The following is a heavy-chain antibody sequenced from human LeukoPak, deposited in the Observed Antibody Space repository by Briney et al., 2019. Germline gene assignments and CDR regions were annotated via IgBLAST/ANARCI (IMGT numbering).Heavy chain of an antibody. CDR1: GFTFSTFA. V-gene: IGHV3-23*01. Sequence: PGGSLRLSCAASGFTFSTFAMIWVRQPPGKGLEWVSSILPSGGEIHYADSVRGRFTISRDNSKSTLSLQMNSLRAEDTAVYYCATSTLILRLIFDYWGQGTLVTVSS. J-gene: IGHJ4*02. D-gene: IGHD4-17*01. CDR2: ILPSGGEI. CDR3: ATSTLILRLIFDY.